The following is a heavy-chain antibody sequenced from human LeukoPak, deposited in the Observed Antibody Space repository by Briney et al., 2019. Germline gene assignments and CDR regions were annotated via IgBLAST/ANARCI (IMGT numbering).Heavy chain of an antibody. CDR1: VYSSTAYY. J-gene: IGHJ4*02. D-gene: IGHD1-14*01. V-gene: IGHV1-2*02. Sequence: GASVTVSCKPTVYSSTAYYIFWMRQAPGQGLECMGWINLYNGATKYAQRFQSRVTMTRDTSISTAYMELSRLRSDDTATYYCASWAGGNEPVASFDYWGQGTLVTVSS. CDR2: INLYNGAT. CDR3: ASWAGGNEPVASFDY.